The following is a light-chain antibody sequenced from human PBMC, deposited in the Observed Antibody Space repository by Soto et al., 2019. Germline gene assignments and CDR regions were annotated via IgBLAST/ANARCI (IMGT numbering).Light chain of an antibody. J-gene: IGKJ4*01. CDR2: GAS. CDR1: QSVSSSY. CDR3: QQYGSSPLT. V-gene: IGKV3-20*01. Sequence: EIVLTQSPGTLSLSPGERATLSCRASQSVSSSYLAWYQQKPGQAPRLLIYGASSRATGLPDRFSGSGSGTAFTLTISRLEPEDFAVYYCQQYGSSPLTFGGGTKVEIK.